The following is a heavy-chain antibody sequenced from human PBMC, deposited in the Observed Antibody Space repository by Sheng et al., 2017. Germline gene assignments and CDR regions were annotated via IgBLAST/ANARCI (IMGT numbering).Heavy chain of an antibody. V-gene: IGHV3-30*04. D-gene: IGHD7-27*01. Sequence: QVQLVESGGGVVQPGRSLRLSCAASGFIFNSYAMHWVRQAPGKGLEWVAVISYDGNNKYYADSVKGRFTISRDNSKNTLYLQMNSLRAEDTAVYYCARDPTGGPYYYYGMDVWGQGTTVTVSS. J-gene: IGHJ6*02. CDR1: GFIFNSYA. CDR3: ARDPTGGPYYYYGMDV. CDR2: ISYDGNNK.